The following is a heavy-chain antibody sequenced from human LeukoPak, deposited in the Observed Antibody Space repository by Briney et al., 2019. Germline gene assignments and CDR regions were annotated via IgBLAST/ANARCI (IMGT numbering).Heavy chain of an antibody. CDR2: IYYSGST. D-gene: IGHD1-26*01. CDR3: ARDRRVVGATRPHDAFDI. J-gene: IGHJ3*02. V-gene: IGHV4-59*01. CDR1: GGSISSYY. Sequence: PSETLSLTCTVSGGSISSYYWSWIRQPPGKGLEWIGYIYYSGSTNYNPSLKSRATISVDTSKNQFSLKLSSVTAADTAVYYCARDRRVVGATRPHDAFDIWGQGTMVTVSS.